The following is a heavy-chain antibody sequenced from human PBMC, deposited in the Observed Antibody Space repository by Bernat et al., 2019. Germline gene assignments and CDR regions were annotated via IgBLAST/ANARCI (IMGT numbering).Heavy chain of an antibody. CDR3: ARVFDSYYMDV. CDR2: IWNDGSNK. CDR1: GFTFSSYG. Sequence: QVQLVESGGGVVQPGRSLRLSCEASGFTFSSYGIHWVRQAPGKGLEWVALIWNDGSNKYYAASVKGRFTISRDNSKNTLYLQMNSLRAEDTAMYYCARVFDSYYMDVWGKGTTVTVSS. D-gene: IGHD3-9*01. V-gene: IGHV3-33*01. J-gene: IGHJ6*03.